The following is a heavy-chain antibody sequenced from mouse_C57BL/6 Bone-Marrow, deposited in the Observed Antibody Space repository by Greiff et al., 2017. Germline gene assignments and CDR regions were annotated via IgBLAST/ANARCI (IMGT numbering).Heavy chain of an antibody. CDR2: IDPNSGGT. CDR3: ARSPITTVVSYWYFDV. CDR1: GYTFTSYW. J-gene: IGHJ1*03. Sequence: QVQLQQPGAELVKPGASVQLSCKASGYTFTSYWMHWVKQRPGRGLEWIGRIDPNSGGTKYNEKFKSKATLPVDKPSSTAYMPLSSLTSEDSAVYYCARSPITTVVSYWYFDVWGTGTTVTVSS. V-gene: IGHV1-72*01. D-gene: IGHD1-1*01.